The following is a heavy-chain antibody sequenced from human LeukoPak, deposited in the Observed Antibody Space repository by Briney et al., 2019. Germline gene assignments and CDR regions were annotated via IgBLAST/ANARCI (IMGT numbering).Heavy chain of an antibody. CDR1: GYTFTSYD. J-gene: IGHJ6*03. D-gene: IGHD3-10*01. Sequence: GPVKVSCKASGYTFTSYDINWVRQATGQGLEWMGWMNANSGNTGYAQKFQGRVTMTRNTSINTAYMERSSLRAEETAVYYCGRGSVGEWLLSYYMDVWGKGTTVTVSS. CDR3: GRGSVGEWLLSYYMDV. V-gene: IGHV1-8*01. CDR2: MNANSGNT.